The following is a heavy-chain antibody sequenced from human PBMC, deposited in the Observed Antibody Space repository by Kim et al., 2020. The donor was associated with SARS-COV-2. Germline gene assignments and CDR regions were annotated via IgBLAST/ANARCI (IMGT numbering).Heavy chain of an antibody. CDR3: AREVTGWFDP. V-gene: IGHV4-31*03. CDR1: GVSITSGGYY. CDR2: VYHSGTT. J-gene: IGHJ5*02. Sequence: SETLSLTCTVSGVSITSGGYYWIWIRQLPGKGLEWIGYVYHSGTTHYNPSLKSRVSISADTSKHQFSLNLTSVTAADTAVYYCAREVTGWFDPWGQGTLVTVSS. D-gene: IGHD2-21*02.